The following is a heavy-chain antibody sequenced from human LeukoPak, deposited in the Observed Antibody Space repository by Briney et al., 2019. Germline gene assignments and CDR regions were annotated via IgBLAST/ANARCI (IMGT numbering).Heavy chain of an antibody. CDR3: ARVLHKRNYDSSTYYGY. D-gene: IGHD3-22*01. CDR2: ISSSGSTI. J-gene: IGHJ4*02. Sequence: GGSLRLSCAASGFTFSSYEMNWVRQAPGKGLEWVSYISSSGSTIYYADSVKGRFTISRDNAKNSLYLQMNSLRAEDTAVYYCARVLHKRNYDSSTYYGYWGQGTLVTVSS. CDR1: GFTFSSYE. V-gene: IGHV3-48*03.